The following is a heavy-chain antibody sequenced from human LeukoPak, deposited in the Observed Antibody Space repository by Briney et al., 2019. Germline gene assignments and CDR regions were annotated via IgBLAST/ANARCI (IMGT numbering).Heavy chain of an antibody. J-gene: IGHJ4*02. CDR1: GFTFSSYA. Sequence: PGGSLRLSCAASGFTFSSYAMSWVRQAPGKGLEWVSAISGGGGSTYYADSVKGRFTISRDNSKNTLYLQMNSLRAEDTAVYYCAKDSGLSDPYYYDSSGYYDYDYWGQGTLVTVSS. CDR3: AKDSGLSDPYYYDSSGYYDYDY. D-gene: IGHD3-22*01. V-gene: IGHV3-23*01. CDR2: ISGGGGST.